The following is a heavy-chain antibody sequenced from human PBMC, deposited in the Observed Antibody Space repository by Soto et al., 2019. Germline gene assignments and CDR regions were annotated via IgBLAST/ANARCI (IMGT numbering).Heavy chain of an antibody. J-gene: IGHJ4*02. D-gene: IGHD3-9*01. CDR1: GGSVSSSSFY. CDR3: GRLEGLATISYYFDY. V-gene: IGHV4-39*01. CDR2: VYYSGST. Sequence: TSGTLSLTCTVSGGSVSSSSFYWGWGRQPPGKGLEWSGSVYYSGSTYYNPSLESRVTISVDKSKNQFSLKLMSLSAADTAVYYCGRLEGLATISYYFDYWGQGALVTVSS.